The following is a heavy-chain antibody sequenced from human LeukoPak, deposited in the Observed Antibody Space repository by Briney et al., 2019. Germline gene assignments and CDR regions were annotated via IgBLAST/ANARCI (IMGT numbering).Heavy chain of an antibody. CDR3: ASVPTL. CDR1: GGSISNSY. Sequence: SGTLSLTCTVSGGSISNSYWSWIRQLPGKGLEWIGYIYNGNTKYNPSLESRVTISIDTSKNQFSLKLTSVTAADTAVNYCASVPTLWGQGALVTVSS. J-gene: IGHJ4*02. V-gene: IGHV4-59*08. CDR2: IYNGNT.